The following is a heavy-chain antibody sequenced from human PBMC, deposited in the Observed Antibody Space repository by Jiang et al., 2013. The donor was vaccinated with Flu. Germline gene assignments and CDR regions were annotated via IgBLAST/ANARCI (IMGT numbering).Heavy chain of an antibody. V-gene: IGHV4-34*01. J-gene: IGHJ6*02. CDR1: GGSFSGYY. Sequence: TCAVYGGSFSGYYWSWIRQPPGKGLEWIGEINHSGSTNYNPSLKSRVTISVDTSKNQFSLKLSSVTAADTAVYYCARVRYGSGNSYYGMDVWGQGTTVTVSS. CDR3: ARVRYGSGNSYYGMDV. CDR2: INHSGST. D-gene: IGHD3-10*01.